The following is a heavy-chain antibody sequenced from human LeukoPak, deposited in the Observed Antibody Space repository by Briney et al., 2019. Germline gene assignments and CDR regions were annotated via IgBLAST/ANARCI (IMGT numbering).Heavy chain of an antibody. CDR3: ARHPTFSGYEYYFDN. CDR2: IYHSGST. Sequence: SETLSLTCTVSGASISSGDYYWGWIRQPPGKGLEWIGSIYHSGSTYYNPSLKSRVTISVDTSKNQFSLKVSSVTVADTAVYYCARHPTFSGYEYYFDNWGQGTLVTVSS. J-gene: IGHJ4*02. V-gene: IGHV4-39*01. CDR1: GASISSGDYY. D-gene: IGHD5-12*01.